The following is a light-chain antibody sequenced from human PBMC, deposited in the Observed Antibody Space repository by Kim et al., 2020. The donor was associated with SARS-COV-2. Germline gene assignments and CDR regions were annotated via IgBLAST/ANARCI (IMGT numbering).Light chain of an antibody. CDR1: QSISTW. V-gene: IGKV1-5*03. J-gene: IGKJ1*01. CDR3: QHYYSDSPRT. CDR2: KAS. Sequence: DIQMTQSPSTLSGSVGDTVTITCRASQSISTWLAWYQQRPGEAPRLLIYKASSLESGVPSRFSGRGSGTEFTLTISSLQPDDFATYYCQHYYSDSPRTFGQGTKVDIK.